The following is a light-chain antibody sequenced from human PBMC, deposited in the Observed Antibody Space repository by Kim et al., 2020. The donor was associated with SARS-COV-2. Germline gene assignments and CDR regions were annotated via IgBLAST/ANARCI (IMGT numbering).Light chain of an antibody. CDR3: SSYTDSTTPHVL. Sequence: ITISGTGTSGDVGVYGFVSWYQQHPGKAPTLMIYDVNKRPSGVSRRLSGSKSGNTASLTISGMQADDEAYYHCSSYTDSTTPHVLFGGGTQLTVL. CDR1: SGDVGVYGF. J-gene: IGLJ2*01. CDR2: DVN. V-gene: IGLV2-14*03.